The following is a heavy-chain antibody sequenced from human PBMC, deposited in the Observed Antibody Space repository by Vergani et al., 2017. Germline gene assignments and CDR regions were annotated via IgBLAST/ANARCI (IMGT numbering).Heavy chain of an antibody. J-gene: IGHJ3*02. CDR3: ATTVFGSVSSSPDAFDI. CDR2: FDPEDGET. V-gene: IGHV1-24*01. Sequence: QVQLVQSGAEVKKPGASVKVSCKVSGYTLTELSMHWVRQAPGKGLDWMGGFDPEDGETIYAQKFQGRVTMTEDTSTDTAYMELSSLRSEDTAVYYCATTVFGSVSSSPDAFDIWGQGTMVTVSS. CDR1: GYTLTELS. D-gene: IGHD6-13*01.